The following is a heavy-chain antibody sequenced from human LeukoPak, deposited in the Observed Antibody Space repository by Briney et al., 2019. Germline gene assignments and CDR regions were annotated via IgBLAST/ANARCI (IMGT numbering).Heavy chain of an antibody. CDR1: GFTFSSYE. CDR2: ISSSGSTI. D-gene: IGHD3-22*01. Sequence: PGGSLRLSCAASGFTFSSYEMNWVRQAPGKGLEWVSYISSSGSTIYYADSVKGRFTISRDNAKNSLYLQMNSLRAEDTAVYYCAREGVSGDYDSSGTYDYWGQGTLVTVSS. V-gene: IGHV3-48*03. J-gene: IGHJ4*02. CDR3: AREGVSGDYDSSGTYDY.